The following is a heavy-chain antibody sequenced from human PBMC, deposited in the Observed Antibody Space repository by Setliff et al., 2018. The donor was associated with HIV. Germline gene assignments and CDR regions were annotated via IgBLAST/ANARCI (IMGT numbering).Heavy chain of an antibody. D-gene: IGHD3-22*01. V-gene: IGHV3-23*01. J-gene: IGHJ4*02. Sequence: GGSLRLSCAAPGFTFSTYAMSWVRQAPGKGLEWVSAIRGSGGTTYYADSVKGRFTFSRDNAKNTLYLHINSLRAEDTAVYYCAKASRGEYYDNSGFFVTYFDYWGQGKLVTVSS. CDR1: GFTFSTYA. CDR2: IRGSGGTT. CDR3: AKASRGEYYDNSGFFVTYFDY.